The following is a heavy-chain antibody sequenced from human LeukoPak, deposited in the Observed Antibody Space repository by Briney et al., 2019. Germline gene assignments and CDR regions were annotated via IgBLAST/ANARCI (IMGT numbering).Heavy chain of an antibody. J-gene: IGHJ4*02. V-gene: IGHV3-66*01. CDR3: ARETEWELLPFDY. Sequence: GGSLRLSCAASGFTVSSNYMSWVRQAPGKGLEWVSVIYSGGSTYYADSVKGRFTISRDNSKNTLYLQMNSLRAEDTAVYYCARETEWELLPFDYWGQGTLVTVSS. CDR2: IYSGGST. CDR1: GFTVSSNY. D-gene: IGHD1-26*01.